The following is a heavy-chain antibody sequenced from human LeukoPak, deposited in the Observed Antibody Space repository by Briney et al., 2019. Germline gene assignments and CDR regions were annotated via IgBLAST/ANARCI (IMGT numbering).Heavy chain of an antibody. Sequence: QSGGSLRFSCAASGFTFSSYWMNWVRQAPGKGLEWVANIKQDGNEKYYVDSVKGRFTISRDNAKNSLYLQMNSLRAEDTAVYYCARELLGHGYNSGDFDYWGQGTLVTVSS. CDR2: IKQDGNEK. CDR3: ARELLGHGYNSGDFDY. V-gene: IGHV3-7*01. J-gene: IGHJ4*02. CDR1: GFTFSSYW. D-gene: IGHD5-24*01.